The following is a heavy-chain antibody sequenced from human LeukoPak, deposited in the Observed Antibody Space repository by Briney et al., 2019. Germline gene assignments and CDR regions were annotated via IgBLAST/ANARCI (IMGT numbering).Heavy chain of an antibody. CDR1: GYTFTFYG. D-gene: IGHD2-2*01. CDR2: ISAYNGNT. J-gene: IGHJ4*02. CDR3: ARDRCSGTTCYPYYFDY. V-gene: IGHV1-18*04. Sequence: GASVKVSCKASGYTFTFYGISWVRQAPGQGLEWMGWISAYNGNTNYAQKLQGRVTMTTDTSTSTAYMELRSLRSDDTAVYYCARDRCSGTTCYPYYFDYWGQGTLITVSS.